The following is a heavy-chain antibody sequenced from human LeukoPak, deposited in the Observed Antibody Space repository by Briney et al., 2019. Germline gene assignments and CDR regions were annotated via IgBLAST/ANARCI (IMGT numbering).Heavy chain of an antibody. D-gene: IGHD1-1*01. V-gene: IGHV7-4-1*02. CDR2: TNTDTGNP. J-gene: IGHJ3*02. Sequence: GASVKVSCKASGYTFTSYAMNWVRQAPGQGLEWMGWTNTDTGNPTYAQGFTGRFVFSLDTSVSAAYLQISSLKAEDTVVYYCARGRWDWNDAFDIWGQGTMVTVSS. CDR1: GYTFTSYA. CDR3: ARGRWDWNDAFDI.